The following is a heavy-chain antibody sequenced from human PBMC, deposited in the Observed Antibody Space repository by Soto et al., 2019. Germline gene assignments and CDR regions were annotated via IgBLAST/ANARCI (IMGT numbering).Heavy chain of an antibody. CDR1: GYTFTSYA. V-gene: IGHV1-3*01. Sequence: AASVKVSCKASGYTFTSYAMHWVRQAPGQRLEWMGWINAGNGNTKYSQKFQGRVTITRDTSASTAYMELSSLRSEDTAVYYCARDRSCSGGSCPRNFFDYWGQGTLVTVSS. D-gene: IGHD2-15*01. CDR3: ARDRSCSGGSCPRNFFDY. J-gene: IGHJ4*02. CDR2: INAGNGNT.